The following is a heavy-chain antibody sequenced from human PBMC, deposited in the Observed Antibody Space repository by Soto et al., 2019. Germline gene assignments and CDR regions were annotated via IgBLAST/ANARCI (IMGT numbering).Heavy chain of an antibody. D-gene: IGHD4-17*01. CDR2: IYYSRST. Sequence: QVQLQESGPGLVKPSQTLSLTCTVSGGSISTGGYYWTWIRQHPGKGLEWLGYIYYSRSTYYNPFRKSRVTISVDTSKNQFSLKLSSVTAADTSVYYCARGLSVTLFDNWGQGTLVTVSS. CDR3: ARGLSVTLFDN. CDR1: GGSISTGGYY. J-gene: IGHJ4*02. V-gene: IGHV4-31*03.